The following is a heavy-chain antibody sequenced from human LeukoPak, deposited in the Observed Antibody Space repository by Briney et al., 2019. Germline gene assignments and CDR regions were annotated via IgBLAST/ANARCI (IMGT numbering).Heavy chain of an antibody. D-gene: IGHD2/OR15-2a*01. J-gene: IGHJ6*02. CDR1: GFTVSSNS. Sequence: PGGSLRLSCAASGFTVSSNSMSWVRQAPGKGLEWVSLIYSGGSTYYADSVKGRFTISRDNSKNTLYLQMNSLRAEDTAVYYCAREMSYREYNYYGMDVWGQGTTVTVSS. CDR3: AREMSYREYNYYGMDV. CDR2: IYSGGST. V-gene: IGHV3-53*01.